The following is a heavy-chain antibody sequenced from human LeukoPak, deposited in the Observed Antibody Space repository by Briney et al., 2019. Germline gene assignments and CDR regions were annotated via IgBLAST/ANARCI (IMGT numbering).Heavy chain of an antibody. CDR1: GYTFTSYG. D-gene: IGHD3-22*01. CDR2: ISAYNGNT. CDR3: ARGAYYYDSSGLNYYYYGMDV. Sequence: ASVTVSCKASGYTFTSYGISWVRQAPGQGLEWMGWISAYNGNTNYAQKLQGRVTITTDTSTSTAYMELRSLRSDDTAVYYCARGAYYYDSSGLNYYYYGMDVWGQGTTVTVSS. J-gene: IGHJ6*02. V-gene: IGHV1-18*01.